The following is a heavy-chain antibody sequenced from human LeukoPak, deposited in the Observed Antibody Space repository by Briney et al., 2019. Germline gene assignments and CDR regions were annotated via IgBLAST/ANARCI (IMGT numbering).Heavy chain of an antibody. CDR1: GFTVSSSY. Sequence: TGGSLRLSCTGSGFTVSSSYMSWVRQTPGKGLEWVSVMYSGGTTYYADSVKGRFTISRDSSKNTVNLQMNSLRAEDTAVYCCARDRRDGYCLGHWGQGTLVTVSS. D-gene: IGHD5-24*01. J-gene: IGHJ4*02. CDR3: ARDRRDGYCLGH. CDR2: MYSGGTT. V-gene: IGHV3-66*01.